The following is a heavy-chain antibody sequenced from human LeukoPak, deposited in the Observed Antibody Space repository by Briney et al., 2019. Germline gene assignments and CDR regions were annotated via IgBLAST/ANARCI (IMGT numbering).Heavy chain of an antibody. D-gene: IGHD3-10*01. CDR3: ARDQFYRPYRGEAISFDY. V-gene: IGHV1-69*06. CDR2: IIPIFGTA. CDR1: GGTFSSYA. Sequence: ASVKVSCKASGGTFSSYAISWVRQAPGQGLEWMGGIIPIFGTANYAQKFQGRVTITADKSTSTAYMDLRSLRSDDTAVYYCARDQFYRPYRGEAISFDYWGQGTLVTVSS. J-gene: IGHJ4*02.